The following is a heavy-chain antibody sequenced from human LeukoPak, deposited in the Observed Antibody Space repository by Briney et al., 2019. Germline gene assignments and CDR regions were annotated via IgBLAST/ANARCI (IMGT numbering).Heavy chain of an antibody. CDR2: INHSGST. CDR1: GGSFSGYY. Sequence: SETLSLTCAVYGGSFSGYYWGWIRQPPGKGLEWIGEINHSGSTNYNPPPWSRVTISVDTSKNQFSLKLSSVTAADTAVYYCARGDIVVVPAAKYYYYYMDVWGKGTTVTVSS. CDR3: ARGDIVVVPAAKYYYYYMDV. D-gene: IGHD2-2*01. J-gene: IGHJ6*03. V-gene: IGHV4-34*01.